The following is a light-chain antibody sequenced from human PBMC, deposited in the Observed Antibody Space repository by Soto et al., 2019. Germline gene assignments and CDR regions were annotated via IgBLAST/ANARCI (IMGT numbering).Light chain of an antibody. CDR2: GAS. J-gene: IGKJ5*01. V-gene: IGKV3-20*01. CDR3: PHYCSVPST. Sequence: EIVLTQSPGTLSLSPGERATLSCRASQSVSSSYLAWYQQKHSQAPRLLIYGASSRATGSSDRFSGSGFDTDFTLPISILEPEDVAVYYCPHYCSVPSTFVQGTLLEI. CDR1: QSVSSSY.